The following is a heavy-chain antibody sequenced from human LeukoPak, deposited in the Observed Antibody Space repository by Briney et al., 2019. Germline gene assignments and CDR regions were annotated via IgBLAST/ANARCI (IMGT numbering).Heavy chain of an antibody. D-gene: IGHD2-2*01. CDR1: GFSISDID. CDR3: AKGSWYASSSDEDY. CDR2: MSREGNNK. V-gene: IGHV3-30*18. J-gene: IGHJ4*02. Sequence: GGSLRLSCAASGFSISDIDMHWVRQAPGKGLEWLAVMSREGNNKYYAASVRGRLTVSRDSAMSTLYLQMDSLRAEDTAVYYCAKGSWYASSSDEDYWGQGTLVTVSS.